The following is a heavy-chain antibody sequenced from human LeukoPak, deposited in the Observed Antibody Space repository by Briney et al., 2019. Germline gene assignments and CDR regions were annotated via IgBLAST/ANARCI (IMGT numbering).Heavy chain of an antibody. D-gene: IGHD1-26*01. CDR1: GFRFNSHH. V-gene: IGHV3-30*03. J-gene: IGHJ4*02. CDR3: ARQSRGASGLDH. Sequence: GGSLRLSCAVSGFRFNSHHMHWPRQAPNKGLEWVAVAPHDRSSPTHAASVNGRFTHSRDHSKDTLFLHMDRLRVEDTAIYYCARQSRGASGLDHWGQGVLVTVSS. CDR2: APHDRSSP.